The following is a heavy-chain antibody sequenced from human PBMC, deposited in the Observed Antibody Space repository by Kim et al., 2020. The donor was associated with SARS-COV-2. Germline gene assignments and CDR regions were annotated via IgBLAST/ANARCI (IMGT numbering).Heavy chain of an antibody. CDR3: AREGTLTIFGVVIIGYYYYGMDV. D-gene: IGHD3-3*01. CDR1: GFTFSSYW. Sequence: GGSLRLSCAASGFTFSSYWMSWVRQAPGKGLEWVANIKQDGSEKYYVDSVKGRFTISRDNAKNSLYLQMNSLRAEDTAVYYCAREGTLTIFGVVIIGYYYYGMDVWGQGTTVTVSS. J-gene: IGHJ6*02. V-gene: IGHV3-7*03. CDR2: IKQDGSEK.